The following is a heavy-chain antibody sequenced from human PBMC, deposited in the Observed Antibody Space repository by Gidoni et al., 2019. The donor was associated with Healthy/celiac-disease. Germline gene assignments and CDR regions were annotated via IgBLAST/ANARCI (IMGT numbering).Heavy chain of an antibody. CDR3: ARYPLIYCSGGSCYGDI. J-gene: IGHJ3*02. CDR2: IYTSGST. Sequence: QVQLQESGPGLVKPSQTLSLTCTVSGGSLSSGRYYWSWIRQPAGKGLEWIGRIYTSGSTNYNPSLKSRVTISVDTSKNQFSLKLSSVTAADTAVYYCARYPLIYCSGGSCYGDIWGQGTMVTVSS. V-gene: IGHV4-61*02. D-gene: IGHD2-15*01. CDR1: GGSLSSGRYY.